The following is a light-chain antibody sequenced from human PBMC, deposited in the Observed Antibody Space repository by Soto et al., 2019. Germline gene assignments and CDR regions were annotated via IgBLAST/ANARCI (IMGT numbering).Light chain of an antibody. V-gene: IGKV1-5*01. CDR1: QSIRSW. CDR2: DAY. Sequence: DIQMTQSPSSLSASVGDRVTITCQASQSIRSWLAWYQQKPGKAPKLLIYDAYSLESGVPSRFSGRRSGTEFTLTIAGLQPEDFATYYCQQYESYSPLTFGGGTKVDIK. CDR3: QQYESYSPLT. J-gene: IGKJ4*01.